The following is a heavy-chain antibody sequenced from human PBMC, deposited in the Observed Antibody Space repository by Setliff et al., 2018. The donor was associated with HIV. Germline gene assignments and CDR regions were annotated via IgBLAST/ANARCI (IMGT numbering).Heavy chain of an antibody. J-gene: IGHJ3*02. D-gene: IGHD4-17*01. CDR2: ISSGTRYI. CDR3: ASGREQGLRHAFDI. Sequence: PGGSLRLSCAASGFSFSSYSMNWVRQAPGKGLEWVSSISSGTRYIHYADSVKGRFTISRDNVKNALYLQMNSLRAEDTAVYYCASGREQGLRHAFDIWGQGAMGT. V-gene: IGHV3-21*01. CDR1: GFSFSSYS.